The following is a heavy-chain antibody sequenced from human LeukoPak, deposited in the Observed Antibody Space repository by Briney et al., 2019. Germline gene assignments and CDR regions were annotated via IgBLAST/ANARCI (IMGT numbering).Heavy chain of an antibody. V-gene: IGHV3-21*01. Sequence: GGSLRLSCAASAFTFSSYAMNWVRQAPGKGLEWVSSISSSSSYIYYADSVKGRFTISRDNAKNSLYLQMNSLRAEDTAVYYCARDSSSSSFDYWGQGTLVTVSS. CDR2: ISSSSSYI. D-gene: IGHD6-13*01. CDR1: AFTFSSYA. CDR3: ARDSSSSSFDY. J-gene: IGHJ4*02.